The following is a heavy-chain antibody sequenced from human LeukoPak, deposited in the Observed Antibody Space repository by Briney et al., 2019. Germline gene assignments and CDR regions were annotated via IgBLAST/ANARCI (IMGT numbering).Heavy chain of an antibody. D-gene: IGHD3-10*01. Sequence: SGFTXXSYWMSWVRQAPGKWLEWVANVKQDGSEKYSVDSVKGRFTISRDNAKNSVYLQMNSLRAEDTALYYCARLSAYYYGSQFYYYMDVWGKGTTVTVS. CDR3: ARLSAYYYGSQFYYYMDV. CDR2: VKQDGSEK. J-gene: IGHJ6*03. CDR1: GFTXXSYW. V-gene: IGHV3-7*01.